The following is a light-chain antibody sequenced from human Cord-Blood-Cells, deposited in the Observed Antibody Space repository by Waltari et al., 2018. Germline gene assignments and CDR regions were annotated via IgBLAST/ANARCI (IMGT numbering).Light chain of an antibody. CDR3: CSYAGSSTFVV. J-gene: IGLJ2*01. Sequence: QSALTQPASVSGSPGQSITISCTGTSRDVGGDKLVSWYQQHPGKAPKLMIYGGSKRSSAVSNRFSGSKSDNTASLTISGLQAEDEADYYCCSYAGSSTFVVFGGGTKLTVL. CDR2: GGS. V-gene: IGLV2-23*03. CDR1: SRDVGGDKL.